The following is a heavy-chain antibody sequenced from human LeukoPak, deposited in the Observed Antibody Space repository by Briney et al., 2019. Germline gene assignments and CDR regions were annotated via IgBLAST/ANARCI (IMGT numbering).Heavy chain of an antibody. D-gene: IGHD2-15*01. Sequence: GRSLRLSCAASGFTFSSYAMHWVRQAPGKGLEWVAVISYDGSNKYYADSVKGRFTISRDNSKNTLYLQMNSLRAEDTAVYYCARDSDIVVVVAYPYYFDYWGQGTLVTVYS. V-gene: IGHV3-30*04. CDR1: GFTFSSYA. CDR3: ARDSDIVVVVAYPYYFDY. CDR2: ISYDGSNK. J-gene: IGHJ4*02.